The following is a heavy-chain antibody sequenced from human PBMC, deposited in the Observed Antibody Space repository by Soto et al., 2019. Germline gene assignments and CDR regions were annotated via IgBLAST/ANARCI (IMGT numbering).Heavy chain of an antibody. CDR1: GGTFSSYT. CDR2: IIPILGIA. D-gene: IGHD2-15*01. J-gene: IGHJ4*02. CDR3: ASVYCSGGSCYSPHSY. Sequence: QVQLVQSGAEVKKPGSSVKVSCKASGGTFSSYTISWVRQAPGQGLEWMGRIIPILGIANYAQKFQGRVTIKASKPTSTAYMELSSLRSEDTAVYYCASVYCSGGSCYSPHSYWGQGTLVTVSS. V-gene: IGHV1-69*02.